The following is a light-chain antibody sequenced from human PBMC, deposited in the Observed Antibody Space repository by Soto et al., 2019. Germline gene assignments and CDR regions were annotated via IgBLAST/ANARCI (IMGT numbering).Light chain of an antibody. V-gene: IGKV3-20*01. Sequence: IVLTQSPATLSLSPGERATLSCTASQHVTTTYIAWYQQKFGQAPRLLIYGASTRATGTPDRFTGGGFGTDFTLTISRVEPEDFAVYYCQQYDSSFTFGGGTKVEIK. J-gene: IGKJ4*01. CDR1: QHVTTTY. CDR2: GAS. CDR3: QQYDSSFT.